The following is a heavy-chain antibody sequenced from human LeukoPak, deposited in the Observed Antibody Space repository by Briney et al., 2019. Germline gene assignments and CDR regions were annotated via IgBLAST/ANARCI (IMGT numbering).Heavy chain of an antibody. CDR2: ISGSGGTT. J-gene: IGHJ6*02. CDR1: GFTFSSFA. CDR3: CRYCSTTSCPAYYYGMDI. Sequence: GGSLRLSCVASGFTFSSFAMSWVRQAPGKGLEWVSVISGSGGTTYYAESVKGRFTISRDNSKNTLYLQINRLRAEATAVYFCCRYCSTTSCPAYYYGMDIWGPGTAVTVSS. D-gene: IGHD2-2*01. V-gene: IGHV3-23*01.